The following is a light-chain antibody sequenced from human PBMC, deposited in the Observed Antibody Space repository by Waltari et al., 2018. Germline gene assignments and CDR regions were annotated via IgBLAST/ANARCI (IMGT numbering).Light chain of an antibody. CDR3: CSYAGTNSLV. Sequence: QSALIQPASVSGSPGQSIIISCTGSNSDVGGYIYVSWYQQRPGEVPKLLLYDVAKRPSVVSDRFSGPKAGNTASLTISGLLPEDEADYYCCSYAGTNSLVFGGGTRLTVL. V-gene: IGLV2-23*02. CDR2: DVA. J-gene: IGLJ2*01. CDR1: NSDVGGYIY.